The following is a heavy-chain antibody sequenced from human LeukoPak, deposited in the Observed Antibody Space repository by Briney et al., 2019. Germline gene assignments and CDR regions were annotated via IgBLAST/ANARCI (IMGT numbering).Heavy chain of an antibody. CDR2: ISESGDTT. CDR3: ARDDRLGSSGNYGMDV. D-gene: IGHD3-22*01. Sequence: GGSLRLSCAASGFTFSKYAMSWVRQAPGKGLEWVSTISESGDTTYDADSVKGRFTMSRDNSKNTLYLQMNSLRAEDTAVYYCARDDRLGSSGNYGMDVWGQGTTVTVSS. V-gene: IGHV3-23*01. J-gene: IGHJ6*02. CDR1: GFTFSKYA.